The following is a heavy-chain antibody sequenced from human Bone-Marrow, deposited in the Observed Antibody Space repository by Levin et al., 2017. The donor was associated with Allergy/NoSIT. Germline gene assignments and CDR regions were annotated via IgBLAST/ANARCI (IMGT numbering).Heavy chain of an antibody. CDR2: IYSGGNT. J-gene: IGHJ4*02. V-gene: IGHV3-53*01. CDR3: TKHWE. Sequence: LSLTCAASGFTVRNNYMSWVRQAPGKGLEWVSVIYSGGNTYYADSVKGRFTISRDSSKNTLYLQMNSLRAEDTAVYYCTKHWEWGQGTLVTVSS. D-gene: IGHD1-26*01. CDR1: GFTVRNNY.